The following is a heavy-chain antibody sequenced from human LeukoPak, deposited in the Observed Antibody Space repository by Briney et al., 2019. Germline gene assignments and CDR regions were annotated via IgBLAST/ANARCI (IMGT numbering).Heavy chain of an antibody. V-gene: IGHV1-46*01. J-gene: IGHJ6*03. CDR3: ARVRPLIAAAGTTYSYYYMDV. CDR2: INPSGGST. Sequence: ASVKVSCKASGYTFTSYYMHWVRQAPGQGLEWMGIINPSGGSTSYAQKFQGRVTMTRDTSTSTVYMELSSLRSDDTAVYYCARVRPLIAAAGTTYSYYYMDVWGKGATVTVS. D-gene: IGHD6-13*01. CDR1: GYTFTSYY.